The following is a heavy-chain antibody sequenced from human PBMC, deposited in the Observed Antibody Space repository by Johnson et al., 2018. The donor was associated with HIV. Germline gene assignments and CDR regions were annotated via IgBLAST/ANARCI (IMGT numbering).Heavy chain of an antibody. CDR2: ISGSGGST. CDR1: GFTVSSNY. Sequence: VQLVESGGGLVQPGGSLRLSCAASGFTVSSNYMSWVRQAPGKGLEWVSAISGSGGSTYYADSVKGRFTISRDNSKNTLYLQMNSLRAEDTAVYYCAKMGEQRGGIGDAFDIWGQGTMVTVSS. J-gene: IGHJ3*02. V-gene: IGHV3-23*04. D-gene: IGHD3-16*01. CDR3: AKMGEQRGGIGDAFDI.